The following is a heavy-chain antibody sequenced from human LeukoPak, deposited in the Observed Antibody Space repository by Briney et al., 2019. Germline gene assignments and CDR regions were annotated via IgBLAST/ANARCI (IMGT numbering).Heavy chain of an antibody. D-gene: IGHD1-26*01. CDR3: ARVSGHNFDY. J-gene: IGHJ4*02. CDR2: ISSSGSTT. CDR1: GFIFSRYE. Sequence: GGSLRLSCAASGFIFSRYEITWVRQAPGKGLEWASYISSSGSTTYYADSVKGRFTISRDDAKNSLYLQMNSLRVEDTAVYYCARVSGHNFDYWGQGTLVTVSS. V-gene: IGHV3-48*03.